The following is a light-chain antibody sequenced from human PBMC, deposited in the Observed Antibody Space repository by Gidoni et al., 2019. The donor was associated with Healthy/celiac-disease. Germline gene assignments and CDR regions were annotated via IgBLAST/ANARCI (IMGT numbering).Light chain of an antibody. CDR1: QSISYY. Sequence: DIQMTQSPSSLSASVGESVTITCRASQSISYYLNWYQQKPGKAPKLLIYAAFNLQSGVPSRFSGSGSGTDFTLTISSLQPEDFASYYCQQSYSTPFTFGPGTKVDIK. J-gene: IGKJ3*01. CDR2: AAF. CDR3: QQSYSTPFT. V-gene: IGKV1-39*01.